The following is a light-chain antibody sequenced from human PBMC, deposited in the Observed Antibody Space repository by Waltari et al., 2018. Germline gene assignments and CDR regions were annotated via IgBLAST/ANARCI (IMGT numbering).Light chain of an antibody. J-gene: IGKJ1*01. V-gene: IGKV1-8*01. CDR1: QDISSY. CDR3: QQYYTYPWT. CDR2: AAS. Sequence: AIRITQSPSSLSASTGDRVTITCRASQDISSYLAWYQQKPGKAPKLLIYAASTLQSGVPSRFRGSGSGTDFTLTISCLQSEDFATYYCQQYYTYPWTFGQGTKVEIK.